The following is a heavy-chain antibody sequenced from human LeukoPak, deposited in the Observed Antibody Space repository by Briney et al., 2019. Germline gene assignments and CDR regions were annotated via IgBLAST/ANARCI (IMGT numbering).Heavy chain of an antibody. Sequence: SQTLSLTCAISGDSVSSNSAAWNWNRQSPSRGLEWLGRTYYRSKWYNDYAVSVKSRITINPDTSKNQFSLQLNSVTPEDTAVYYCARKGADGYNSGDYYYYGMDVWGQGTTVTVSS. D-gene: IGHD5-24*01. V-gene: IGHV6-1*01. CDR1: GDSVSSNSAA. CDR2: TYYRSKWYN. CDR3: ARKGADGYNSGDYYYYGMDV. J-gene: IGHJ6*02.